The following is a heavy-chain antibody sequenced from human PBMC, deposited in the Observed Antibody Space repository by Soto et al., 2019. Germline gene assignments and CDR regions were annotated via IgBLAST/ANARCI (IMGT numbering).Heavy chain of an antibody. CDR1: GDSISSYY. J-gene: IGHJ4*02. CDR2: LYYGRSA. D-gene: IGHD3-22*01. V-gene: IGHV4-59*01. Sequence: QVQLQESGPGLVKPSETLSLTCAVSGDSISSYYCMWIRQPPGKGLESIGYLYYGRSANYNPSLQSRVTCALATSTNQCSLTLSSMTAADTAVYYCALRSMAVVPEYWGQGTLVTVSS. CDR3: ALRSMAVVPEY.